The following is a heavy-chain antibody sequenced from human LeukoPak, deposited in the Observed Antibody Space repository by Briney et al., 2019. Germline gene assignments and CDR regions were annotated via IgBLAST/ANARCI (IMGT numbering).Heavy chain of an antibody. CDR1: GFTFSGFY. CDR2: INRDGTDK. D-gene: IGHD4-23*01. Sequence: GGSLTLSCAASGFTFSGFYMSWVRQAPGKGLEWVANINRDGTDKNYVGSVKGRFTISIDNAKNSVYLQMNSLRTEDTAIYYCARSRWPEDFWGRGTLVTVSS. CDR3: ARSRWPEDF. V-gene: IGHV3-7*01. J-gene: IGHJ4*02.